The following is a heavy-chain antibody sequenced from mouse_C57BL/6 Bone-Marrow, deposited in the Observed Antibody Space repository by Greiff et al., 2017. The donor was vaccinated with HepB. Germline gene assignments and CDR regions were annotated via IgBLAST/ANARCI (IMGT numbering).Heavy chain of an antibody. D-gene: IGHD1-1*01. CDR2: INPNNGGT. V-gene: IGHV1-26*01. Sequence: VQLQQSGPELVKPGASVKISCKASGYTFTDYYMNWVKQSHGKSLEWIGDINPNNGGTSYNQKFKGKATLTVDKSSSTAYMELRSLTSEDSAVYYCGITTVVAPYAMDYWGQGTSVTVSS. CDR3: GITTVVAPYAMDY. CDR1: GYTFTDYY. J-gene: IGHJ4*01.